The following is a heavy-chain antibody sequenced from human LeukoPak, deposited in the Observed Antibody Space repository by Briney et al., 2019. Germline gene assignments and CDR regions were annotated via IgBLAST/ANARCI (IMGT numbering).Heavy chain of an antibody. CDR1: GFISSTSA. V-gene: IGHV3-21*01. D-gene: IGHD1-26*01. Sequence: PGGSLRLSCSASGFISSTSAMNWVRQAPGKGLEWVSSISGDTFYIYYADSVKGRFTISRDNAKNSLYLQMNSLRAEDTAVYYCARRSGSFDYWGQGTLVTVSS. CDR3: ARRSGSFDY. CDR2: ISGDTFYI. J-gene: IGHJ4*02.